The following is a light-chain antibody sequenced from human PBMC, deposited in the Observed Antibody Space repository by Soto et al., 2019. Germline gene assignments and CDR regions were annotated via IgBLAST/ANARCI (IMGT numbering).Light chain of an antibody. Sequence: DIQMTQSPSTLSASVGDRVTITCRASQSISTWLAWYQQKPGKAPNLLIYKASSLESGVPSRFSGSGSGTEFTLTISSLQAYDFATYYCQQYNSYSSGTFGQGTKVEIK. J-gene: IGKJ1*01. CDR2: KAS. V-gene: IGKV1-5*03. CDR1: QSISTW. CDR3: QQYNSYSSGT.